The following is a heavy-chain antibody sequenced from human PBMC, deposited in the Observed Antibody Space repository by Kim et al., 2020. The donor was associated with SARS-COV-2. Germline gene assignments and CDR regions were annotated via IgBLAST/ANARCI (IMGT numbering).Heavy chain of an antibody. V-gene: IGHV4-59*08. CDR3: AKYSGSYRGWNHYVDYMDV. J-gene: IGHJ6*03. Sequence: SETLSLTCTVSGGSISSYYWSWIRQPPGKGLEWIGYIYYSGSTNYNPSLKSRVTISVDTSKNQFSLRLSSVTAADTAVYYCAKYSGSYRGWNHYVDYMDVWGKGTTVTVSS. CDR1: GGSISSYY. D-gene: IGHD1-26*01. CDR2: IYYSGST.